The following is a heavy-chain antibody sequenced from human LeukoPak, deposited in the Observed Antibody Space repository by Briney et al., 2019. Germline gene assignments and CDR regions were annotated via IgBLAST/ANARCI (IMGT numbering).Heavy chain of an antibody. CDR2: ISYDGSNK. CDR1: GFTFSSYA. J-gene: IGHJ4*02. CDR3: ARDLNDYGDYRPYYFDY. D-gene: IGHD4-17*01. Sequence: GGSLRLSCAASGFTFSSYAMHWVRQAPGKGLEWVAVISYDGSNKYYADSVKGRFTISRDNSKNTLYLQMNSLRAEDTAVYYCARDLNDYGDYRPYYFDYWGQGTLVTVSS. V-gene: IGHV3-30-3*01.